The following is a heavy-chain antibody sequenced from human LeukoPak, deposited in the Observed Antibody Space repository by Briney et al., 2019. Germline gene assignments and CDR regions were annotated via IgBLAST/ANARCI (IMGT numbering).Heavy chain of an antibody. CDR1: GGSISSYY. CDR2: IYTSGST. V-gene: IGHV4-4*07. Sequence: PSETLSLTCTVSGGSISSYYWSWIRQPAGKGLEWIGRIYTSGSTNYNPSLKSRVTMSVDTSKNQFSLKLSSVTAADTAVYYCARVGVWFGKFAFDYWGQGTLVTVSS. D-gene: IGHD3-10*01. J-gene: IGHJ4*02. CDR3: ARVGVWFGKFAFDY.